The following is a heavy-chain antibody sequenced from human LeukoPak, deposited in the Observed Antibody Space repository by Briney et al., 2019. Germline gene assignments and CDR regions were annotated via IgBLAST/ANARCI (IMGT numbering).Heavy chain of an antibody. D-gene: IGHD3-22*01. CDR2: ISGSGGST. J-gene: IGHJ3*02. V-gene: IGHV3-23*01. Sequence: GGSLRLSCAASGFTFSSYAMSWVRQAPGKGLEWVSAISGSGGSTYYADSVKGRFTISRDNSKNTLYLQMNSLRAEDTAVYYCAKDAHYYDSSGSESPGIWGQGTMVTVSS. CDR3: AKDAHYYDSSGSESPGI. CDR1: GFTFSSYA.